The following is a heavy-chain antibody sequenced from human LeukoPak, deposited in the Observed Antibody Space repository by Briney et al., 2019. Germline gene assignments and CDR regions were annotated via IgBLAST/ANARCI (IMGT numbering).Heavy chain of an antibody. CDR3: ARDGDYYGSGNFDC. CDR2: MNPNSGNT. Sequence: SSVKVSCKASGGTFSSYAINWVRQAPGQGLEWVGWMNPNSGNTGYAQKFQGSVTITRDTSRGTAYMELSSLRSEDTAIYYCARDGDYYGSGNFDCWGQGTLVTVSS. D-gene: IGHD3-10*01. CDR1: GGTFSSYA. J-gene: IGHJ4*02. V-gene: IGHV1-8*03.